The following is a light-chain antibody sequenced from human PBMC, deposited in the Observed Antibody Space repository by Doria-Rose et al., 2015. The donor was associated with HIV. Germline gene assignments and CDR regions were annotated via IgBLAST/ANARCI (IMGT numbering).Light chain of an antibody. J-gene: IGKJ1*01. Sequence: LTQSPGTLSLSPGERATLSCRASQSVSANYLAWYQQRPGQSPRLLIYGASSRATDIPDRFSSSGSGTDFTLTISRLEPEDFAVYYCHQYASSRTFGQGTKVEIK. CDR2: GAS. CDR3: HQYASSRT. V-gene: IGKV3-20*01. CDR1: QSVSANY.